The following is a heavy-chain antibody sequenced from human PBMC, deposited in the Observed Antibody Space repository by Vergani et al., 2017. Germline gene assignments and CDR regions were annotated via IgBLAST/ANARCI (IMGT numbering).Heavy chain of an antibody. D-gene: IGHD5-12*01. J-gene: IGHJ3*01. CDR2: IKQDGSEK. CDR3: TKGSVYYHDSAGHGYDPYTGFDL. Sequence: EVQLLESGGGLVQPGGSLRLSCAASGFTFSSYAMSWVRQAPGKGLEWVANIKQDGSEKYYVDSVKGRFTISRDNAKNSLFLEMNSLRFEDTAVYFCTKGSVYYHDSAGHGYDPYTGFDLWGQGTLVTVSS. CDR1: GFTFSSYA. V-gene: IGHV3-7*03.